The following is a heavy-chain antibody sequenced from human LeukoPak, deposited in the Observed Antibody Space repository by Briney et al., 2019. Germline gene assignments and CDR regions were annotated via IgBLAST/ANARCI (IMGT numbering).Heavy chain of an antibody. Sequence: GASVKVSCKASGYTFTGYYMHWVRPAPGQGLEWMGWINPNSGGTNYAQKFQGRVTMTRDTSISTAYMELSRLRSDDTAVYYCARVTGIAVAGTSRSLGYWGQGTLVTVSS. CDR1: GYTFTGYY. D-gene: IGHD6-19*01. V-gene: IGHV1-2*02. J-gene: IGHJ4*02. CDR2: INPNSGGT. CDR3: ARVTGIAVAGTSRSLGY.